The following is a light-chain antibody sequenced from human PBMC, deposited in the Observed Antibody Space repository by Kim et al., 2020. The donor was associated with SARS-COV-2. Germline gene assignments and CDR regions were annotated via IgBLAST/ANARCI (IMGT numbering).Light chain of an antibody. CDR3: QSYDRGV. CDR1: SGSIASNY. V-gene: IGLV6-57*02. J-gene: IGLJ2*01. Sequence: LTQPHSVSESPGKTVTISCTGSSGSIASNYVQWYQQRPGSAPTTVIYEDNQRPSGVPDRFSGSIDSSSNSASLTISGLKTEDEADYYCQSYDRGVFG. CDR2: EDN.